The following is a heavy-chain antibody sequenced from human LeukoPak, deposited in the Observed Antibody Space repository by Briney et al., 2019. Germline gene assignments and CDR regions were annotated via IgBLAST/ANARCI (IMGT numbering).Heavy chain of an antibody. Sequence: SGPTLVNPTQTLTLTCTFSGFSLSTSGVGVGWIRQPPGKALEWLALIYWNDDKRYSPSLKSRLTITKDTSKNQVVLTMTNMDPVDTATYYCVHRRGFQYYYDSSGYYPPFYFDYWGQGTLVTVSS. CDR1: GFSLSTSGVG. V-gene: IGHV2-5*01. CDR2: IYWNDDK. J-gene: IGHJ4*02. D-gene: IGHD3-22*01. CDR3: VHRRGFQYYYDSSGYYPPFYFDY.